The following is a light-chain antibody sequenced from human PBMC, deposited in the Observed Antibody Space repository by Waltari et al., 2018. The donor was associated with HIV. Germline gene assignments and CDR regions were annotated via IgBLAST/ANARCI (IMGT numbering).Light chain of an antibody. CDR3: QSVDGGLTAVV. CDR1: SSNLGAGFD. Sequence: QSVLTQPPSVSGAPGQRVSISCTGSSSNLGAGFDAQWYQQLPGAAPRLLIHDTTNRPSGGPGRFSGSRSGPSAPMAITGLQADVEADYYCQSVDGGLTAVVFGGGTKLTVL. J-gene: IGLJ2*01. V-gene: IGLV1-40*01. CDR2: DTT.